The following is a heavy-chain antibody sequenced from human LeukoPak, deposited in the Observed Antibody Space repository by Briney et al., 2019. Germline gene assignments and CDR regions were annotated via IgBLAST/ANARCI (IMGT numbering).Heavy chain of an antibody. V-gene: IGHV3-7*01. Sequence: GGSLRLSCAASGFTFSSNWMSWIRQAAGKGLEWVDNIKQDGSQKYYVDSVKGRFTISRDNAKNSLYLQIDSLRAENTPVYYCVSVQGRASDVFNIWGQGTMVTVSS. CDR1: GFTFSSNW. D-gene: IGHD1-1*01. J-gene: IGHJ3*02. CDR2: IKQDGSQK. CDR3: VSVQGRASDVFNI.